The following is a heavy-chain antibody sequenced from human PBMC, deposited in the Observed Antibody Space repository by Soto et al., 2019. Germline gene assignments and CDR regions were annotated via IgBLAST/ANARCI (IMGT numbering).Heavy chain of an antibody. Sequence: ASVKVSCKASGYSFTTYALHWVRQAPGQRLEWMGWINAGNGNTKYSQKFQGRVTITRDTSASTAYMELSSLRSEDTAVYYCARVIGGLYYFDYWGQGTLVTVSS. CDR3: ARVIGGLYYFDY. CDR1: GYSFTTYA. CDR2: INAGNGNT. V-gene: IGHV1-3*01. D-gene: IGHD3-16*01. J-gene: IGHJ4*02.